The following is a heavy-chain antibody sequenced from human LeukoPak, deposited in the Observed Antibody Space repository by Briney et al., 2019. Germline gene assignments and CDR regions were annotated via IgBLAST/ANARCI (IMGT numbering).Heavy chain of an antibody. CDR2: ILNDGSQE. J-gene: IGHJ3*02. V-gene: IGHV3-33*01. CDR1: GFTFSSYG. D-gene: IGHD3-16*01. Sequence: GGSLRLSCAASGFTFSSYGMHWVRQAPGKGLEWVAVILNDGSQEKYADSVKGRFTISRDNSKNTLFLQMNSLRAEDTAVYYCARDDALGDNALDIWGQGTMVTVAS. CDR3: ARDDALGDNALDI.